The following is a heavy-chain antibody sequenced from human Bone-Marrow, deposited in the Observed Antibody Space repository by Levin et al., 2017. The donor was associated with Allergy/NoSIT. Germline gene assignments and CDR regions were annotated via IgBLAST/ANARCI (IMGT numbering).Heavy chain of an antibody. CDR1: GGSIGSSTYY. CDR2: IFDRGRT. V-gene: IGHV4-39*01. Sequence: SETLSLTCTVSGGSIGSSTYYWGWIRQPPGMGLEWIGSIFDRGRTSYSPSLTSRVTISLDTSKNQFSLKLRSVTAADTAVYYCTSRGDYWGRGTLVTVSS. CDR3: TSRGDY. J-gene: IGHJ4*02.